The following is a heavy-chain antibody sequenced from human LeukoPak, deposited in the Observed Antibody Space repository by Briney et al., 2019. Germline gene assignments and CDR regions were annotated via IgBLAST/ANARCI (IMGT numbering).Heavy chain of an antibody. CDR1: EFTVSSNH. Sequence: GGSLRLSCAASEFTVSSNHNHMSWVRQAPGKGLEWVSVIYSGGTIFYADSVKGRFTISRDNSKNTVYLEMNSLRAEDTAVYYCARDGENHYYDHWGQGTLVTVST. D-gene: IGHD7-27*01. CDR2: IYSGGTI. CDR3: ARDGENHYYDH. J-gene: IGHJ4*02. V-gene: IGHV3-66*01.